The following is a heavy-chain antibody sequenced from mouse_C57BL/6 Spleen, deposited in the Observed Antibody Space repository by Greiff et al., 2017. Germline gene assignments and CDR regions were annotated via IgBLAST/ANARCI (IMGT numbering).Heavy chain of an antibody. J-gene: IGHJ4*01. V-gene: IGHV1-82*01. CDR2: IYPGDGDT. Sequence: QVQLKVSGPELVKPGASVKISCKASGYAFSSSWMNWVKQRPGKGLEWIGRIYPGDGDTNYNGKFKGKATLTADKSSSTAYMQLSSLTSEDSAVYFCARYGLYAMDYWGQGTSVTVSS. CDR3: ARYGLYAMDY. CDR1: GYAFSSSW. D-gene: IGHD1-1*02.